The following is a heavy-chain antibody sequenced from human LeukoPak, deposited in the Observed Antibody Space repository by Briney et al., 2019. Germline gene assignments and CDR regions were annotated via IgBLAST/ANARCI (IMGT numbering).Heavy chain of an antibody. Sequence: PGGSLRLSCAASGFTFSSYAMSWVRQAPGKGLEWVSAISGSGGSTYYADSVKGRFTISRDNSKNTLYLQMNSLRAEDTAVYYCASYGAGYYPSYYYYGMDVWGQGTTVTVSS. CDR1: GFTFSSYA. V-gene: IGHV3-23*01. J-gene: IGHJ6*02. CDR2: ISGSGGST. CDR3: ASYGAGYYPSYYYYGMDV. D-gene: IGHD3-22*01.